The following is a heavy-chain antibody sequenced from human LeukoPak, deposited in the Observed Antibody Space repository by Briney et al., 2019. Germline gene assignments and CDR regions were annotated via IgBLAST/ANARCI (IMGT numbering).Heavy chain of an antibody. V-gene: IGHV4-34*01. J-gene: IGHJ4*02. D-gene: IGHD3-10*01. Sequence: PSETLSLTCAVYGRSFSGYYWSWIRQPPGKGLEWIGEINHSGSTNYNPSLKSRVTISVDTSKNQFSLKLSSVTAADTAVYYCARATRRMVRGVIITPYDYWGQGTLVTVSS. CDR1: GRSFSGYY. CDR2: INHSGST. CDR3: ARATRRMVRGVIITPYDY.